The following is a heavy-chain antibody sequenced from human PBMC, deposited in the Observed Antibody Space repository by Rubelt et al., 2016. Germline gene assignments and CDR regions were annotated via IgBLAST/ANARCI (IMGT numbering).Heavy chain of an antibody. V-gene: IGHV3-23*01. CDR3: VRSRTIFGVVIPYYFDY. J-gene: IGHJ4*02. CDR1: GFTFNNNA. Sequence: EVQLLDSGGGLVQPGGSLRLSCAASGFTFNNNAMGWVRQAPGQGLEWVSSISDSGGSSHYADSVKGRFTISSDNSKNTLYLQMNSLRAEDTAVYYCVRSRTIFGVVIPYYFDYWGQGTLVTVSS. CDR2: ISDSGGSS. D-gene: IGHD3-3*01.